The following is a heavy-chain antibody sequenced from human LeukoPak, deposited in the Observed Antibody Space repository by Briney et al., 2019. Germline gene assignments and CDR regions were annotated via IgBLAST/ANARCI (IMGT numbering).Heavy chain of an antibody. Sequence: SQTLSLTCAISGDIVSNNSTTWNWIRQSPSRGLEWLGRTYYRSEWYNDYAVSVKSRITINPDTSKNQFSLQLNSVTPEDTAVYYCAKTENNWSYGMDVWGQGTTVTVSS. CDR2: TYYRSEWYN. V-gene: IGHV6-1*01. CDR3: AKTENNWSYGMDV. J-gene: IGHJ6*02. D-gene: IGHD1-20*01. CDR1: GDIVSNNSTT.